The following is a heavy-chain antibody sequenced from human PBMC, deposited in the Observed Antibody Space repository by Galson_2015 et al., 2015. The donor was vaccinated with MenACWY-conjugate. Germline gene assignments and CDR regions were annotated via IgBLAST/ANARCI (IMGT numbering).Heavy chain of an antibody. V-gene: IGHV3-7*03. J-gene: IGHJ6*03. CDR1: GFTFSSYW. Sequence: SLRLSCAASGFTFSSYWMTWVRQAPGKGLEWVANTKEDGSEKYYVGSVKGRFTISRDNAKNSLYLQMNSLRADDTAVYYCARTYFSGSGSYYYMDVWANGTTVTVSS. CDR3: ARTYFSGSGSYYYMDV. D-gene: IGHD3-10*01. CDR2: TKEDGSEK.